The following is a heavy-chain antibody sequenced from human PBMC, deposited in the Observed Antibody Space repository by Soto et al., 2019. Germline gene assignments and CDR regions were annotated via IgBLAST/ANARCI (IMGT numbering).Heavy chain of an antibody. Sequence: PGGSLRLSCAASGFPFSSYAMTWVRQAPGKGLEWVSGVSASGGSTFYADFVKGRVTISRDNSKRMVFLQMDSLRAEDTAVYYCASPPPTDYGDFFDSWGQGTLVTVSS. J-gene: IGHJ5*01. CDR3: ASPPPTDYGDFFDS. D-gene: IGHD4-17*01. CDR2: VSASGGST. CDR1: GFPFSSYA. V-gene: IGHV3-23*01.